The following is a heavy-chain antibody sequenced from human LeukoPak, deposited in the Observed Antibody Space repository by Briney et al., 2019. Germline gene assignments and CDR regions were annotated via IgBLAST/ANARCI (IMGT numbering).Heavy chain of an antibody. J-gene: IGHJ4*02. V-gene: IGHV3-23*01. Sequence: GGSLRLSCAASGFTFSSYAMSWVRQAPGKGLEWASAISGSGGSTYYADSVKGRFTISRDNSKNTLYLQMNSLRAEDTAVYYCVSVVAATIDYWGQGTLVTVSS. CDR1: GFTFSSYA. D-gene: IGHD2-15*01. CDR3: VSVVAATIDY. CDR2: ISGSGGST.